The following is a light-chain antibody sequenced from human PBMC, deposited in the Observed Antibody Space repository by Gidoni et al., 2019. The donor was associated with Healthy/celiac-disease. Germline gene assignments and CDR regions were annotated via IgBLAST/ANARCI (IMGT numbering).Light chain of an antibody. CDR1: QSVLYSSNNKNY. V-gene: IGKV4-1*01. CDR3: QQYYSTPT. J-gene: IGKJ1*01. CDR2: WAS. Sequence: DIVMTQSPDSLAVSLGERATINGKSSQSVLYSSNNKNYLAWYHQKPGPPPKLLIYWASTRESGVPDRFSGSGSGTDFTLTISSLQDEDVAVYYCQQYYSTPTFGQGTKVEIK.